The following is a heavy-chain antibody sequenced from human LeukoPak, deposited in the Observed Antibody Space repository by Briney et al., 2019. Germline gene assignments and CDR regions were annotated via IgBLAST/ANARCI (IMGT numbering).Heavy chain of an antibody. Sequence: GGSLRLSCAASGFTFSSYAMSWVRQAPGRGLEWVSDISGSGGSTYYADSVKGRLTISRDNSKNTLYLQMNSLRAEDTAVYYCAKYYLVATIRAYFDYWGQGTLVTVSS. CDR2: ISGSGGST. V-gene: IGHV3-23*01. J-gene: IGHJ4*02. D-gene: IGHD5-12*01. CDR3: AKYYLVATIRAYFDY. CDR1: GFTFSSYA.